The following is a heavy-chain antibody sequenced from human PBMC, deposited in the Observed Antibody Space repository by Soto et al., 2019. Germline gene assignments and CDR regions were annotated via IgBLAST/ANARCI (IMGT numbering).Heavy chain of an antibody. V-gene: IGHV4-31*03. Sequence: SETLSLTCTVSDVSINSGNYFWSWIRQRPAKGLEWIGNIHYSGTTYYNPSLKSRVTISVDTSKNQFSLKLSSVTAADTAVYYCARAVVVVSNWFDPWGQGTLVTVSS. CDR1: DVSINSGNYF. CDR3: ARAVVVVSNWFDP. J-gene: IGHJ5*02. CDR2: IHYSGTT. D-gene: IGHD2-15*01.